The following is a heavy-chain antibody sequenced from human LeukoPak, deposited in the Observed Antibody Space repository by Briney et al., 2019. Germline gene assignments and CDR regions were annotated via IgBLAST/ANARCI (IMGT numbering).Heavy chain of an antibody. V-gene: IGHV3-74*01. CDR2: INSDGSST. D-gene: IGHD3-10*01. CDR3: ARGSYYGSGSYLYRPENAEYLQH. J-gene: IGHJ1*01. CDR1: GFTFSSYW. Sequence: GGSLRLSCAASGFTFSSYWMHWVRQAPGKGLVWVSRINSDGSSTSYADSVKGRFTISRDNAKNTLYLQMNSLRAEDTAVYYCARGSYYGSGSYLYRPENAEYLQHWGQGTLVTVSS.